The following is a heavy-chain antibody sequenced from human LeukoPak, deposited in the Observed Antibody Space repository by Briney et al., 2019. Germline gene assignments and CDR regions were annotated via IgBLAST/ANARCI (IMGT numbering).Heavy chain of an antibody. D-gene: IGHD3-22*01. CDR2: IYYSGST. J-gene: IGHJ4*02. CDR1: GGSINSSIYH. V-gene: IGHV4-39*07. CDR3: ARGRNYYDSSGYYTSHDY. Sequence: SETLSLTCTVSGGSINSSIYHWGWIRQPPGKGLEWIGNIYYSGSTYYNPSLKSRVTISVDTSKNQLSLKLSSVTAADTAVYYCARGRNYYDSSGYYTSHDYWGQGTLVTVSS.